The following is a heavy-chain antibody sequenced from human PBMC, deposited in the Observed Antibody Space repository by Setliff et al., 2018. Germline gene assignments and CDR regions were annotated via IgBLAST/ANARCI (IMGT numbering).Heavy chain of an antibody. D-gene: IGHD3-22*01. V-gene: IGHV1-69*05. CDR1: GATFSSHG. CDR2: TIPMFGTT. J-gene: IGHJ6*03. Sequence: GASVKVSCKASGATFSSHGISWVRQAPGQGLEWMGGTIPMFGTTEYAQKFQGRLTIITDESTNTAFMQLSSLRSDDTAVYYCVREGVDSRSSTDYRYYMDVWGKGTPVTVSS. CDR3: VREGVDSRSSTDYRYYMDV.